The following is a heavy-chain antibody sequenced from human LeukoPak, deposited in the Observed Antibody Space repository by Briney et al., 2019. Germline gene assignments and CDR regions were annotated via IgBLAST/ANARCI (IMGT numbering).Heavy chain of an antibody. CDR3: ASLGPYSTTWYVDY. Sequence: SGTLSLTCTVSAGALTRTSYFWGWIRPSPGEGLEWVGSNYYSELPYHNPPLKRRVTISVHASKNHFALLLNSVSAGDTAVYYCASLGPYSTTWYVDYWGQGSQVTVSS. CDR1: AGALTRTSYF. D-gene: IGHD2/OR15-2a*01. J-gene: IGHJ4*02. CDR2: NYYSELP. V-gene: IGHV4-39*01.